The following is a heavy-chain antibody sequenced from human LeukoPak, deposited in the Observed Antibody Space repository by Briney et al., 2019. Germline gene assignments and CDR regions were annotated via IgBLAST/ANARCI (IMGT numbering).Heavy chain of an antibody. CDR3: ARDPIRVDYYDSSGYYVPDAFDI. J-gene: IGHJ3*02. V-gene: IGHV3-21*01. Sequence: GGSLRLSCAASGFTFSSYRMNWVRQAPGKGLEWVSSISSSSSYIYYADSVKGRFTISRDNAKNSLYLQMNSLRAEDTAVYYCARDPIRVDYYDSSGYYVPDAFDIWGQGTMVTVSS. CDR1: GFTFSSYR. CDR2: ISSSSSYI. D-gene: IGHD3-22*01.